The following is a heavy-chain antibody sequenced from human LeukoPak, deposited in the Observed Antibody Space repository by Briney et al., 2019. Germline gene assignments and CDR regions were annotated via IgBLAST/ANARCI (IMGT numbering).Heavy chain of an antibody. CDR2: IKQDGSEK. V-gene: IGHV3-7*02. J-gene: IGHJ4*02. D-gene: IGHD4-23*01. CDR3: ASHYGGYSFFDY. CDR1: GFPFNRVW. Sequence: GGSLRLFCEASGFPFNRVWMSWVPPDPGEGPEGEANIKQDGSEKYYVASVEGRFTISRDNAKNSLYLQVNGLRAEATAVYYCASHYGGYSFFDYWGQGTLVTVSS.